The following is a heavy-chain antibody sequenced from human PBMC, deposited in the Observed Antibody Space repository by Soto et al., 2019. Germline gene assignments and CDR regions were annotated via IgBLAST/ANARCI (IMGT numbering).Heavy chain of an antibody. V-gene: IGHV1-3*01. Sequence: QVQLVQSGAEVKKPGASVKVSCKASGYTFTSYAMQWVRQAPGQRLEWMGWINAGNGNTKYSQKFQGRVTITSDISASTDYMELSSLRSEDTAVYYCARDLGGWTDYWGQGTLVTVSS. CDR2: INAGNGNT. CDR3: ARDLGGWTDY. D-gene: IGHD6-19*01. CDR1: GYTFTSYA. J-gene: IGHJ4*02.